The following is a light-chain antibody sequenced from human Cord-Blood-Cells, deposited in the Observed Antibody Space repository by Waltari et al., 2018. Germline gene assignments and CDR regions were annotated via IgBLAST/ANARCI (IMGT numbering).Light chain of an antibody. CDR1: QSISSW. CDR3: QQYYSTPYT. CDR2: KAS. Sequence: DIQMTQSPSTLSASVGDRVTITCRASQSISSWLAWYQQKPGKAPKLLIYKASSLESGVPSRFSGSGSGTEFTLTISSLQPEDFATYYCQQYYSTPYTFGQGTKLEIK. J-gene: IGKJ2*01. V-gene: IGKV1-5*03.